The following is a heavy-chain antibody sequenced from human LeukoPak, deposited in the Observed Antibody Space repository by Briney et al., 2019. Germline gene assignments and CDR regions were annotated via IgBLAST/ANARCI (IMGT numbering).Heavy chain of an antibody. J-gene: IGHJ4*02. Sequence: ASVKVSCKASGYTFTGYYMHWVRQAPGQGLEWMGWINPNSGGTNYAQKFQGRVTMTRDTSISTAYMELSRLRSDDTAVYYCARDPHYDILTGYDYWGQGTLVTVSS. D-gene: IGHD3-9*01. CDR3: ARDPHYDILTGYDY. CDR1: GYTFTGYY. V-gene: IGHV1-2*02. CDR2: INPNSGGT.